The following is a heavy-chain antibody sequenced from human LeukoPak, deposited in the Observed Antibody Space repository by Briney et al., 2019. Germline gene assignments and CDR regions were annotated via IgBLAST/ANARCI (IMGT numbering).Heavy chain of an antibody. Sequence: GASVKVSCKASGYTFTSHGINWVRQAPGQGLEWMGGIIPIFGTANYAQKFQGRVTITADESTSTAYMELSSLRSEDTAVYYCARESQAGDYWGQGTLVTVSS. J-gene: IGHJ4*02. V-gene: IGHV1-69*13. CDR1: GYTFTSHG. CDR3: ARESQAGDY. CDR2: IIPIFGTA.